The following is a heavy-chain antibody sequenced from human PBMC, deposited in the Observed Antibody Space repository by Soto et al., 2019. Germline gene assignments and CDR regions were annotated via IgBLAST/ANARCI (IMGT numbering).Heavy chain of an antibody. D-gene: IGHD3-10*01. Sequence: EVHLAESGGGLVQPGGSLRVSCTASGFTFRNYWMTWVRQAPGQGLEWVANINQNEGEKYYVDSVKGRFTISRDNAYNSLYLEMDNLRVDDSAVYFCARGRPPSSGGNFDSWGQGTLVSVSS. J-gene: IGHJ4*02. CDR2: INQNEGEK. V-gene: IGHV3-7*01. CDR1: GFTFRNYW. CDR3: ARGRPPSSGGNFDS.